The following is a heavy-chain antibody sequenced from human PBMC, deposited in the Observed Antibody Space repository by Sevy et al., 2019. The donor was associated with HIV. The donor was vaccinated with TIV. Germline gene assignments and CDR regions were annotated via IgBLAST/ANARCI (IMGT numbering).Heavy chain of an antibody. V-gene: IGHV3-30*03. J-gene: IGHJ4*02. CDR1: GFTFNAYG. D-gene: IGHD3-16*02. Sequence: GESLKISCEASGFTFNAYGMHWVRLAPGKGLEWVAFTSFDGNVKYYAGSVKGRFTISRDNSKNTLHLQMNSLRPEDTAVYYCARDQGSYRYSPGRYWGQGTLVTVSS. CDR3: ARDQGSYRYSPGRY. CDR2: TSFDGNVK.